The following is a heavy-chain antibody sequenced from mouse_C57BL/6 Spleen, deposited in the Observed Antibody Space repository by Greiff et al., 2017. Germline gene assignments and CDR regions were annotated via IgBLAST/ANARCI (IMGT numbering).Heavy chain of an antibody. Sequence: EVQLQESGPGLVKPSQSLSLTCSVTGYSITSGYYWNWIRQVPGNKLEWMGYISYDGSNNYNPSLKNRISITRDTSKNQFFLKLNSVTTEDTATYYCARDEDYYGSSPWFAYWGQGTLVTVSA. D-gene: IGHD1-1*01. V-gene: IGHV3-6*01. CDR3: ARDEDYYGSSPWFAY. CDR1: GYSITSGYY. CDR2: ISYDGSN. J-gene: IGHJ3*01.